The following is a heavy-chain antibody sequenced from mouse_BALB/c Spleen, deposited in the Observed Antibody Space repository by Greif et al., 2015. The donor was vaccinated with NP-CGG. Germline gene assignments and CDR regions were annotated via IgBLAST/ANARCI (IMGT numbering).Heavy chain of an antibody. CDR3: ARGLGFFAY. V-gene: IGHV1S81*02. CDR1: GYTFTSYW. Sequence: QVQLQQSGAELVKPGASVKLSCKASGYTFTSYWMHWVKQRPGQGLEWIGEINPSNGRTNYNEKFKSKATLTVDKSSSTAYMQLSSLTSEDSAVYYCARGLGFFAYWGQGTLVTVSA. J-gene: IGHJ3*01. CDR2: INPSNGRT.